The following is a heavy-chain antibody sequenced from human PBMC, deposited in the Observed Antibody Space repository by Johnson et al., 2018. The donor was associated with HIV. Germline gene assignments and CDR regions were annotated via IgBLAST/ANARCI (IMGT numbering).Heavy chain of an antibody. V-gene: IGHV3-7*04. J-gene: IGHJ3*02. CDR3: ARGLGSRSAFDI. D-gene: IGHD2-2*01. Sequence: VQLVESGGGLIQPGGSLRLSCAASGFTVSSNYMSWVRQAPGKGLEWVVGIKYDGSGKFCVDSVKGRFTISRDNSKNTLYLQMNSVRAEDTAVYYCARGLGSRSAFDIWGQGTMVTVSS. CDR2: IKYDGSGK. CDR1: GFTVSSNY.